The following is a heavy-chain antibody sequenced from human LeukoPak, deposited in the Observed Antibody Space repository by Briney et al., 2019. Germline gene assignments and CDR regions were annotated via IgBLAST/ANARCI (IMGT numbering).Heavy chain of an antibody. J-gene: IGHJ5*02. CDR3: ARPATPGTATWFDP. V-gene: IGHV5-51*01. CDR2: IYPGDSQT. D-gene: IGHD1-1*01. Sequence: PGESLKISCKGSGYSFSNYWIGWVRQMPGKALEGMGIIYPGDSQTRYSPSFQGQVTLSADKSINTAYLQWSSLKTSDTAMSYCARPATPGTATWFDPWGQGTLVTVYS. CDR1: GYSFSNYW.